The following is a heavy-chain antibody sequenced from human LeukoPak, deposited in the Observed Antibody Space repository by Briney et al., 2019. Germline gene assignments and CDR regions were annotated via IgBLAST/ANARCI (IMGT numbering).Heavy chain of an antibody. CDR1: GGSFSGYY. D-gene: IGHD2-2*02. V-gene: IGHV4-34*01. J-gene: IGHJ4*02. CDR3: ATRGYCSSTSCYNDY. Sequence: PSETLSLTCAVYGGSFSGYYWSWIRQPPGKGLEWIGEINHSGSTNYNPSLKSRVTISVDTSKNQFSLKLSSVTAADTAVYYCATRGYCSSTSCYNDYWGQGTLVTVSS. CDR2: INHSGST.